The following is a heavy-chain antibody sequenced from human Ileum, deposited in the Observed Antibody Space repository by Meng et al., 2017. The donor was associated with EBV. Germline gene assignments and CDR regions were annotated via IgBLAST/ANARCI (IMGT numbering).Heavy chain of an antibody. V-gene: IGHV7-4-1*02. D-gene: IGHD6-19*01. Sequence: QVQLLKSGYELRKPGASVKVSCKASGYTFRSHAMSWVRQAPGQGLEWMGWINSNTGNSTYAQGFTGRFVFSLDTSVSTAYLHINSLKTEDTAVYYCAREVGQGWYYFDYWGQGTLVTVSS. CDR1: GYTFRSHA. CDR2: INSNTGNS. J-gene: IGHJ4*02. CDR3: AREVGQGWYYFDY.